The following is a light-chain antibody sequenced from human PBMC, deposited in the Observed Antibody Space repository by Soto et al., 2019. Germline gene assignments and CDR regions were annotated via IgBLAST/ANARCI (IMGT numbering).Light chain of an antibody. J-gene: IGKJ4*01. V-gene: IGKV3D-7*01. CDR2: GAS. CDR1: QTVSRYS. Sequence: VLTQSPGTLSLSPGGRAILSCRASQTVSRYSLSWYQKKPGQPPRLLIDGASTRATGVPDRFSGSGSGADFTLTLSSLQPEGFAFYYCQQALTFGGGNTVEMK. CDR3: QQALT.